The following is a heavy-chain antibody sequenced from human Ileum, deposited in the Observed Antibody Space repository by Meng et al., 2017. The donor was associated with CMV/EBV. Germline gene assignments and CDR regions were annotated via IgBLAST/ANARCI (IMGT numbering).Heavy chain of an antibody. Sequence: QITLEESGPTLVKPTQTLTLTCTFCGFALSTSGVGVGWIRQPPGKALEWLALIYWDDDKRYSPSLKSRLTITKDTSKNQVVLTMTNMDPVDTATYYCAHRRGIEEYFQHWGQGTLVTVSS. D-gene: IGHD6-13*01. CDR1: GFALSTSGVG. V-gene: IGHV2-5*02. J-gene: IGHJ1*01. CDR2: IYWDDDK. CDR3: AHRRGIEEYFQH.